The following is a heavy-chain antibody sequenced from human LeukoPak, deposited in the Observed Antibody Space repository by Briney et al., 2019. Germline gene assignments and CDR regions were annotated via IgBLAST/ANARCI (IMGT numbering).Heavy chain of an antibody. D-gene: IGHD6-19*01. CDR3: AKDGTSSGWYEVRFDP. J-gene: IGHJ5*02. CDR2: ISSIISTI. Sequence: PGGSLRLSCAASEFSVGSNYMTWVRQAPGKGLEWVSYISSIISTIYYADSVKGRFTISRDNAKNSLYLQMNSLRAEDTALYYCAKDGTSSGWYEVRFDPWGQGTLVTVSS. V-gene: IGHV3-48*01. CDR1: EFSVGSNY.